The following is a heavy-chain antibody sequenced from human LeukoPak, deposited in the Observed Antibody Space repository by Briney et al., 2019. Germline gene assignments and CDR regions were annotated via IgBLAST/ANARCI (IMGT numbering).Heavy chain of an antibody. CDR1: GSSTRDNYY. CDR2: VFYSGST. CDR3: ARHNYYHFWSTLNWFDP. Sequence: NPSETLSLTCTIIGSSTRDNYYWGWIRRPPGKGLEWIGSVFYSGSTYYNPSLKSRVTLSVDTSNNIFSLKLRSVTAADTAVYYCARHNYYHFWSTLNWFDPWGQGALVTVSS. V-gene: IGHV4-38-2*02. D-gene: IGHD3-3*01. J-gene: IGHJ5*02.